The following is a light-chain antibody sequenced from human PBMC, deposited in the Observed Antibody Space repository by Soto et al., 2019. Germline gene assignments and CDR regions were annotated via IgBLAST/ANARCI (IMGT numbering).Light chain of an antibody. CDR1: QSVSSGY. CDR2: GAS. J-gene: IGKJ2*01. Sequence: EIVLTQSPGTLSLSPGERATLSCRASQSVSSGYLAWYQQKPGQAPRLLIYGASSRAAGIPHRLTGSGSGTDFTLTISRLEPEDFAVYYCQQYGGSPYTFGQGTKLEIK. V-gene: IGKV3-20*01. CDR3: QQYGGSPYT.